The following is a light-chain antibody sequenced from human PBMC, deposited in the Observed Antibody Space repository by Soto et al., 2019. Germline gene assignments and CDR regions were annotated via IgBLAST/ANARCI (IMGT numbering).Light chain of an antibody. CDR1: GSDIAGYNY. CDR2: GHN. V-gene: IGLV2-14*03. J-gene: IGLJ3*02. CDR3: QSYDSSLSGSGV. Sequence: QSVLTQPASVSGSLGQSITISCTGTGSDIAGYNYISWYQQLPGKAPKLLISGHNNRPSGVPDRFFGSKSGTSASLTIIGLQAEDEADYYCQSYDSSLSGSGVFGGGTKVTVL.